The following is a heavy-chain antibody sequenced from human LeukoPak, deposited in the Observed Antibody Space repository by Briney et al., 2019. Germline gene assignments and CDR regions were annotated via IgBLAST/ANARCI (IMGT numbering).Heavy chain of an antibody. J-gene: IGHJ4*02. D-gene: IGHD4-17*01. CDR3: ARDSLNGDFYE. CDR2: INPNSGGT. V-gene: IGHV1-2*02. CDR1: GYTFTGYY. Sequence: ASVKVSCKASGYTFTGYYMHWVRQSPGQGLEWMGWINPNSGGTNYAQKFQGRVTMTRDTSITTAYMELSRLRSDDTAVYYCARDSLNGDFYEWGQGALVTVFS.